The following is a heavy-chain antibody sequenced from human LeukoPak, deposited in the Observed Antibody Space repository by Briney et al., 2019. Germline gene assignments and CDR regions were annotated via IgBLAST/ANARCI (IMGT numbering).Heavy chain of an antibody. CDR3: ARESTSERPGC. V-gene: IGHV3-64*01. CDR2: ISSNGGST. CDR1: GFTFSSYA. D-gene: IGHD5/OR15-5a*01. J-gene: IGHJ4*02. Sequence: GGSLRLSCAASGFTFSSYAMHWVRPAPGKGLEYVSAISSNGGSTYYANSVKGRFTISRDNSKNTLYLQMNSLRAEDTAVYYCARESTSERPGCWGQGTLVTVSS.